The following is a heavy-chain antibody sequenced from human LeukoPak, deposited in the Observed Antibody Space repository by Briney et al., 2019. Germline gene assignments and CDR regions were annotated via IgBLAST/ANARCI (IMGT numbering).Heavy chain of an antibody. CDR3: ARDESSRAASGGYPY. J-gene: IGHJ4*02. D-gene: IGHD3-22*01. CDR2: VHFSGST. Sequence: KPSETLSLTCTVSSASVTSHHWAWIRQPAGKGLELVGRVHFSGSTNHNPSLRSRVAISLDNSQNEVSLTLHSVSAADTAVYYRARDESSRAASGGYPYWGRGVLVTVSS. CDR1: SASVTSHH. V-gene: IGHV4-4*07.